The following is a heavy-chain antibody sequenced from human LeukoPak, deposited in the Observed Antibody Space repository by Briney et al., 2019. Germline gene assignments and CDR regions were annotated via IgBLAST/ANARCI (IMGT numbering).Heavy chain of an antibody. J-gene: IGHJ4*02. Sequence: SQTLSLTCAVSGGSISSGGYSWSWIRQPPGKGLEWIGYIYHSGSTYYNPSLKSRVTISVDRSKNQFSLKLSSVTAADTAVYYCARSQYQLSLDWGQGTLVTVSS. V-gene: IGHV4-30-2*01. CDR2: IYHSGST. D-gene: IGHD2-2*01. CDR3: ARSQYQLSLD. CDR1: GGSISSGGYS.